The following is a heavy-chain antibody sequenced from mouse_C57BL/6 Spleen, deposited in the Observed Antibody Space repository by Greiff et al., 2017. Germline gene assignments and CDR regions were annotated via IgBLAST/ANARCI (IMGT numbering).Heavy chain of an antibody. Sequence: VKLQEPGAELVRPGSSVKLSCKASGYTFTSYWMHWVKQRPIQGLEWIGNIDPSDSETHYNQKFKDKATLTVDKSSSTAYMQLSSLTSEDSAVYYCAREDGYYPFAYWGQGTLVTVSA. V-gene: IGHV1-52*01. CDR1: GYTFTSYW. CDR2: IDPSDSET. J-gene: IGHJ3*01. D-gene: IGHD2-3*01. CDR3: AREDGYYPFAY.